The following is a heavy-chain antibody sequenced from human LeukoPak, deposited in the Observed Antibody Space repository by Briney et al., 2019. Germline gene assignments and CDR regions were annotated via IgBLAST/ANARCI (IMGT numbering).Heavy chain of an antibody. V-gene: IGHV3-30-3*01. D-gene: IGHD6-13*01. CDR1: GFTFSSYA. Sequence: GRSLRLSCAASGFTFSSYAMHWVRQAPGKGLEWVAVISYDGNNKFYADSVKGRFTISRDNSKNTLYLQMNSLRAEDTAVYYCARDHTDFGHSSSWYSHWGQGALVTVSS. J-gene: IGHJ4*02. CDR3: ARDHTDFGHSSSWYSH. CDR2: ISYDGNNK.